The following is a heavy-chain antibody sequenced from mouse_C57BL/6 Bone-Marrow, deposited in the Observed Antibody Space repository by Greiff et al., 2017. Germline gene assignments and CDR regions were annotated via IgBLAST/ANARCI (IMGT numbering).Heavy chain of an antibody. Sequence: QVQLQQSGAELVRPGTSVKVSCKASGYAFTNYLIEWVKQRPGQGLEWIGVINPGSGGTNYNEKFKGKATLTADKSSSTAYMQLSSLTSEDSAVYVCARRGGYYLFDYWGQGTTLTVSS. CDR3: ARRGGYYLFDY. CDR1: GYAFTNYL. CDR2: INPGSGGT. V-gene: IGHV1-54*01. J-gene: IGHJ2*01. D-gene: IGHD2-3*01.